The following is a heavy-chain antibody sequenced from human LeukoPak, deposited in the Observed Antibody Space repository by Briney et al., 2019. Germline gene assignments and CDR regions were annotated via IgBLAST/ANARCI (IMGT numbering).Heavy chain of an antibody. Sequence: GRSLRLSCAASGFTFSSYGMHWVRQAPGKGLEWVAVIWYDGSNKYYADSVKGRFTISRDNSKNMLYLQMNSLRAEDTAVYYCARELRRGDYFDYWGQGTLVTVSS. CDR3: ARELRRGDYFDY. J-gene: IGHJ4*02. CDR1: GFTFSSYG. CDR2: IWYDGSNK. V-gene: IGHV3-33*01. D-gene: IGHD3-10*01.